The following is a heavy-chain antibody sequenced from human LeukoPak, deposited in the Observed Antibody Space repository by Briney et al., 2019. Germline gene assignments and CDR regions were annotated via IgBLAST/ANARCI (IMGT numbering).Heavy chain of an antibody. J-gene: IGHJ4*02. V-gene: IGHV3-48*03. D-gene: IGHD5-24*01. CDR3: ARRFRD. CDR1: GLTFSGFE. Sequence: GGSLRLSCVGSGLTFSGFEMNWVRQAPGKGLQWVSYIEGDGSLKQYGDSVKGRFTISRDDAKNSLYLQMNSLRVEDTAIYYCARRFRDWGQGILVTVSS. CDR2: IEGDGSLK.